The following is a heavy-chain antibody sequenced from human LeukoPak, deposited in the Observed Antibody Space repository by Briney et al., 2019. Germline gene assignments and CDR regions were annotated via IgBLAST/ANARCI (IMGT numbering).Heavy chain of an antibody. V-gene: IGHV4-61*02. CDR2: IYTSGST. Sequence: PSETLSLTCTVSGGSISSGSYYWSWIRQPAGKGLEWIGRIYTSGSTNYNPSLKSRVTISVDTSKNQFSLKLSSVTAADTAVYYCARDSRWFGELGGFDYWGQGTLVTVSS. CDR3: ARDSRWFGELGGFDY. CDR1: GGSISSGSYY. J-gene: IGHJ4*02. D-gene: IGHD3-10*01.